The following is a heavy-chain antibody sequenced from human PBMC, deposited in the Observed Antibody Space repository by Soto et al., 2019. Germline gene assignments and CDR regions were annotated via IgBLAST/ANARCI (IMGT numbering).Heavy chain of an antibody. J-gene: IGHJ5*02. CDR1: GFTFSSYS. D-gene: IGHD1-26*01. CDR2: ISSSTI. CDR3: AREGISGSYYNWFDP. Sequence: EVQLVESGGGLEQPGGSLRLSCAASGFTFSSYSMDWVRQAPGTGLEWVSYISSSTIYYADSVKGRFTISRDNAKNSLYLQMNSLRDEHTAVYYCAREGISGSYYNWFDPWGQGTLVTVSS. V-gene: IGHV3-48*02.